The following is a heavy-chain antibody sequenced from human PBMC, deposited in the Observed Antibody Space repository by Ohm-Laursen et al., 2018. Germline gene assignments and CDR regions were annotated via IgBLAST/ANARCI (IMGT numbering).Heavy chain of an antibody. CDR3: ARAQPDYGYYFDY. J-gene: IGHJ4*02. Sequence: ASVKVSCKSSGYTFTSYYMHWVRQAPGQGLEWMGIINPSGGSTTYAQKFQDRVTMTRDTSTSTVYMELSSLRSDDTAVYYCARAQPDYGYYFDYWGQGTLVTVSS. V-gene: IGHV1-46*01. D-gene: IGHD3-10*01. CDR2: INPSGGST. CDR1: GYTFTSYY.